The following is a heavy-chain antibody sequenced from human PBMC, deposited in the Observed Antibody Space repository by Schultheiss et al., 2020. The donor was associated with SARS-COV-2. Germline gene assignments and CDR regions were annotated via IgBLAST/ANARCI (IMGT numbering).Heavy chain of an antibody. Sequence: GESLKISCKGSGYRFTSYWIGWVRQMPGKGLEWMGRIDPSDSYTNYSPSFQGHVTISADKSISTAYLQWSSLKASDTAMYYCARLIAAREYYFDYWGQGTLVTVSS. J-gene: IGHJ4*02. CDR3: ARLIAAREYYFDY. CDR2: IDPSDSYT. CDR1: GYRFTSYW. V-gene: IGHV5-10-1*01. D-gene: IGHD6-6*01.